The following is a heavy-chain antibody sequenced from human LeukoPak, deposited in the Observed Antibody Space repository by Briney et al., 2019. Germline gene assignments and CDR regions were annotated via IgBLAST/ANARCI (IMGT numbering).Heavy chain of an antibody. Sequence: GGSLRLSCAASGFSVSNNYMSWVRQAPGKGLEWVSVIYSGGSTFYADSVKGRFTISRDNSKNTLYLQMSSLRAEDTAVYYCAKDGYSSGWYNYWGQGTLVTVSS. CDR1: GFSVSNNY. CDR3: AKDGYSSGWYNY. CDR2: IYSGGST. J-gene: IGHJ4*02. V-gene: IGHV3-66*01. D-gene: IGHD6-19*01.